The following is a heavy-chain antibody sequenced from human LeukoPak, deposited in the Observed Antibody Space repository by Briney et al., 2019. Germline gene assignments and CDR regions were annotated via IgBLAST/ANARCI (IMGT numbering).Heavy chain of an antibody. D-gene: IGHD5-24*01. CDR2: ISPSGGST. V-gene: IGHV1-46*01. Sequence: GASVKVSCKAFGYTFTSNYMHWVRQAPGQGPEWMGVISPSGGSTTYAQKFQGRVTLIRDMSTSTDYLELSSLRSEDTAVYYCARDNSVRDEAWWFNPWGQGTLVTISS. CDR3: ARDNSVRDEAWWFNP. J-gene: IGHJ5*02. CDR1: GYTFTSNY.